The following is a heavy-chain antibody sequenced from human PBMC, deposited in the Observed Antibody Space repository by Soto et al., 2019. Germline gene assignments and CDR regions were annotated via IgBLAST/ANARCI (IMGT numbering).Heavy chain of an antibody. J-gene: IGHJ5*02. V-gene: IGHV3-33*01. D-gene: IGHD6-13*01. Sequence: QVQLVASGGGVVQPGRSLRLSCAASGFTFSSYGMHWVRQAPGKGLEWVAVLWYDGSNKYYADSVKGRFTISRDNSKNTLYLQMNSLRAEDTAVYYCARGYGWFDPWGQGTLVTVSS. CDR3: ARGYGWFDP. CDR2: LWYDGSNK. CDR1: GFTFSSYG.